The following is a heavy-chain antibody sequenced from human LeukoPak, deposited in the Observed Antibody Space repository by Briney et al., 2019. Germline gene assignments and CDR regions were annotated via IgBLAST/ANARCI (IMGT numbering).Heavy chain of an antibody. Sequence: GGSLRLSCAASGFTFSSYAMSWVRQAPGKGLEWVSAISGSGGSTYYADSVKGRFTISRDNSKNTLYLQMNSLRAEDTAVYYRANSHILTGTDYWGQGTLVTVSS. CDR3: ANSHILTGTDY. CDR1: GFTFSSYA. V-gene: IGHV3-23*01. J-gene: IGHJ4*02. D-gene: IGHD3-9*01. CDR2: ISGSGGST.